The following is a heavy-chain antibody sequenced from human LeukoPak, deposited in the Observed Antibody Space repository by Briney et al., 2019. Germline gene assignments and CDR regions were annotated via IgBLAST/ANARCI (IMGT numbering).Heavy chain of an antibody. CDR1: GYTFTGYY. V-gene: IGHV1-2*06. D-gene: IGHD4-17*01. Sequence: ASVKVSCKASGYTFTGYYMHWVRQAPGQGLEWMGRIHPNSGGTNYAQKFQGRVTMTRDTSISTAYMELSRLRSDDTAVYYCARAIDYVPYFFDYWGQGTLVTVSS. J-gene: IGHJ4*02. CDR3: ARAIDYVPYFFDY. CDR2: IHPNSGGT.